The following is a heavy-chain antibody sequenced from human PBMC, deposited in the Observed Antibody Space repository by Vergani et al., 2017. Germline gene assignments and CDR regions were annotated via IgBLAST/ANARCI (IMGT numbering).Heavy chain of an antibody. Sequence: QVQLVQSGAEVKKPGSSVKVSCKASGGTFSSYAISWVRQAPGQGLEWMGGIIPIFGTANYAQKFQGRVTITADESTSTAYMELSSLRSEDTAVYYCACSPLESGGGSSGFRRFDYWGQGTLVTVSS. J-gene: IGHJ4*02. CDR2: IIPIFGTA. CDR1: GGTFSSYA. D-gene: IGHD4-23*01. V-gene: IGHV1-69*01. CDR3: ACSPLESGGGSSGFRRFDY.